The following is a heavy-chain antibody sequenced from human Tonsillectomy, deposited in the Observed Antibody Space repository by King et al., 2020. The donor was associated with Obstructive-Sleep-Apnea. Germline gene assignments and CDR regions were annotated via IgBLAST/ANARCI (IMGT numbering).Heavy chain of an antibody. CDR2: IKSKTDGGTT. V-gene: IGHV3-15*01. J-gene: IGHJ4*02. CDR3: TTVYYYDSSGQYYFEY. Sequence: VQLVESGGGLVKPGGSLRLSCTASGFTFNNAWMSWVRQAPGKGLESVGRIKSKTDGGTTDYGAPVKSRFTMSRDDSKNTLYLQMNSLKNEDTAVYYCTTVYYYDSSGQYYFEYWGQGTLVTVSS. D-gene: IGHD3-22*01. CDR1: GFTFNNAW.